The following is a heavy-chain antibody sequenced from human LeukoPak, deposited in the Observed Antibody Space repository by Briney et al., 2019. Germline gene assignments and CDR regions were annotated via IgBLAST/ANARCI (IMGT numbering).Heavy chain of an antibody. V-gene: IGHV1-46*01. CDR3: ARITSLAAMALGY. CDR1: GYTSTSYY. Sequence: ASVKVSCKASGYTSTSYYMHWVRQAPGQGLEWMGIINPSGGSTSYAQKFQGRVTITRDTSASTAYMELSSLRSEDTAVYYCARITSLAAMALGYWGQGTLVTVSS. J-gene: IGHJ4*02. D-gene: IGHD5-18*01. CDR2: INPSGGST.